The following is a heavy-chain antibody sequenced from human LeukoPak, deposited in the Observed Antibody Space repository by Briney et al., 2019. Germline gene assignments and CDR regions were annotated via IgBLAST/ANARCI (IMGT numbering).Heavy chain of an antibody. J-gene: IGHJ5*02. V-gene: IGHV5-51*01. CDR2: IYPGDSDT. CDR3: ARHLTSSRYLTVDWFDP. CDR1: GYSFTSYW. Sequence: GESLKISCKGSGYSFTSYWIGWVRQMPGKGLEWMGIIYPGDSDTRYSPSFQGQVTISADKFISTAYLQWSSLKASDTAMYYCARHLTSSRYLTVDWFDPWGQGTLVTVSS. D-gene: IGHD6-13*01.